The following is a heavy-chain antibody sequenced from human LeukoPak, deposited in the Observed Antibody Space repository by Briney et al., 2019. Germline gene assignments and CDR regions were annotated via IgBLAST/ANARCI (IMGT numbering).Heavy chain of an antibody. D-gene: IGHD3-22*01. Sequence: SETLSLTCTVSGGSISSYYWSWIRQPPGKGLEWIGYIYYSGSTNYNPSLKSRVTISVDTSKNQVSLQLSSVTAADTAVYYCASEGGNYYDSSGYFALDIWGQGTMVTVSS. CDR2: IYYSGST. V-gene: IGHV4-59*08. J-gene: IGHJ3*02. CDR1: GGSISSYY. CDR3: ASEGGNYYDSSGYFALDI.